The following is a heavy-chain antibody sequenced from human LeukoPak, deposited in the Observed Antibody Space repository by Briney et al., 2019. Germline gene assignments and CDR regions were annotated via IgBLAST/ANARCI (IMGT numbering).Heavy chain of an antibody. Sequence: PGGSLRLSCAASGFTFSSYNMNWVRQAPGKGLEWVSFISSSSSYIYYADSVKGRFTISRDNAKNSLHLQMNSLRAEDTAVYYCARNDYGSGSYISLFEYWGQGTLVTVSS. CDR3: ARNDYGSGSYISLFEY. CDR1: GFTFSSYN. J-gene: IGHJ4*02. V-gene: IGHV3-21*01. CDR2: ISSSSSYI. D-gene: IGHD3-10*01.